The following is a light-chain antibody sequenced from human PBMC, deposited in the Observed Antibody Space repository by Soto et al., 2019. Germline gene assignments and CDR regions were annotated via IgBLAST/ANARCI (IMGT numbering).Light chain of an antibody. CDR1: QSVSSK. CDR2: GAS. Sequence: ETVMTQSPATLSVSPGERATLSCRASQSVSSKLAWYQQKPGQAPRLLIYGASTRATGIPARFSGSGSGTEFTLTISSLQSEDFAVYYCQQYNNWLWTFGQGTKVDI. V-gene: IGKV3D-15*01. J-gene: IGKJ1*01. CDR3: QQYNNWLWT.